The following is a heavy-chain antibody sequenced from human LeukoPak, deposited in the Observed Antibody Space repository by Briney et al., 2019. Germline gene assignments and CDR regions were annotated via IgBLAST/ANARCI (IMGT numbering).Heavy chain of an antibody. V-gene: IGHV3-21*01. CDR3: ARGQSPIVVVPAAVDY. CDR1: GFTFSSYS. Sequence: SGGSLRLSCAASGFTFSSYSMNWVRQAPGKGLEWVSSISSSSSYMYYADSVKGRFTISRDNAKNSLYLQMNSLRAEDTAVYYCARGQSPIVVVPAAVDYWGQGTLVTVSS. D-gene: IGHD2-2*01. CDR2: ISSSSSYM. J-gene: IGHJ4*02.